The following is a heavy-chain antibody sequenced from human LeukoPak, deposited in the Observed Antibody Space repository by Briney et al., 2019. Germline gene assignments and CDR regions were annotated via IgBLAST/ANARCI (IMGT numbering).Heavy chain of an antibody. CDR2: ISGSDGST. CDR3: AKGTGNYYYYGMDV. CDR1: GFTFSSYA. V-gene: IGHV3-23*01. D-gene: IGHD1-14*01. J-gene: IGHJ6*02. Sequence: GGSLRLSCAASGFTFSSYAMSWVRQAPGKGLEWVPAISGSDGSTYYAGSVKGRFTISRDNSKNTLYLQMNSLRAEDTAVYYCAKGTGNYYYYGMDVWGQGTTVTVSS.